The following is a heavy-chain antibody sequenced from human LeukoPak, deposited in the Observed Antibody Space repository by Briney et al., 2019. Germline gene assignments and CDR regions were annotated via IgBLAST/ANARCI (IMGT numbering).Heavy chain of an antibody. CDR3: ARGYSSGWPPDRQMNWFDP. J-gene: IGHJ5*02. D-gene: IGHD6-19*01. V-gene: IGHV4-38-2*02. CDR1: GYSISSGYY. Sequence: PSETLSLTCTVSGYSISSGYYWGWIRQPPGKGLEWIGIIYHSGSTYYNPSLKSRVTLSVDTSKNQFSLKLNSVTAADTAVYYCARGYSSGWPPDRQMNWFDPWGQGTLVTVSS. CDR2: IYHSGST.